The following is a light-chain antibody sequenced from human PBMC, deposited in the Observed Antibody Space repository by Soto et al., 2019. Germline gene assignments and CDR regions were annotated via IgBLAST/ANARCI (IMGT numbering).Light chain of an antibody. V-gene: IGKV1-9*01. J-gene: IGKJ4*01. Sequence: DIQLTQSPSFLSASVGDRVTISCRASQGISDYLAWYQQKPGKAPKLLIYGASTLQSGVPSRFSGSASGTEFTLTISSLQPEEFATYFFQQFNAYPLTFGGGTKLEIK. CDR2: GAS. CDR3: QQFNAYPLT. CDR1: QGISDY.